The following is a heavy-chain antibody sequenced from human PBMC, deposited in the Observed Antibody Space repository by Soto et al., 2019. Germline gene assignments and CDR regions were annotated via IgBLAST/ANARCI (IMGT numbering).Heavy chain of an antibody. Sequence: QVQLVQSGAEVKKPGSSVKVSCKASGGTFSSYAISWVRQAPGQGLEWMGGIIPIFGTANYAQKFQGRVTITADESTSTAYMELSSRRSEETAVYYCARGEYVDTAMVTWYYFDYWGQGTLVTVSS. V-gene: IGHV1-69*12. CDR1: GGTFSSYA. J-gene: IGHJ4*02. D-gene: IGHD5-18*01. CDR3: ARGEYVDTAMVTWYYFDY. CDR2: IIPIFGTA.